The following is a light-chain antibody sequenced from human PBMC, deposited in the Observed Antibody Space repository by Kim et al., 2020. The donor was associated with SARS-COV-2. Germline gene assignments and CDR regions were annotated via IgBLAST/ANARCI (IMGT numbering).Light chain of an antibody. Sequence: GQSITISCTGTNNDVGAYNYVSWYQQHPGKVPKLMIYDVSKRPSGVSNRFSGSKYGNTASLTTSGLQADDEADYYCNSYTTSTTLVFGGGTQLTVL. CDR2: DVS. J-gene: IGLJ3*02. V-gene: IGLV2-14*03. CDR3: NSYTTSTTLV. CDR1: NNDVGAYNY.